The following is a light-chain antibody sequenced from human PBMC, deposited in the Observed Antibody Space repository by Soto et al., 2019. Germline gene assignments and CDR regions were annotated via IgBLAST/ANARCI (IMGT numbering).Light chain of an antibody. J-gene: IGKJ4*01. CDR2: KIS. CDR1: QSLVFSDGNTY. V-gene: IGKV2-30*01. CDR3: MQGTHWPLT. Sequence: DAVLTQSPLSLPVALGQPASISCRSSQSLVFSDGNTYLNWFHRRPGQSPRRLIYKISNRDSGVPDRFSGSGSATDFTLKISRVEAEDVGTYFCMQGTHWPLTFGGGTKVEVK.